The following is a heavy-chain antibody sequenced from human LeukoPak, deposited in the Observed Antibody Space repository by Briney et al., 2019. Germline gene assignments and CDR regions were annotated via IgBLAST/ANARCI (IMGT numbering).Heavy chain of an antibody. CDR1: GFTFDDYA. V-gene: IGHV3-9*03. D-gene: IGHD6-13*01. J-gene: IGHJ3*02. CDR3: AKGQYSGGWYVAFDI. CDR2: ISWNSGSI. Sequence: NPGRSLRLSCAASGFTFDDYAMHWVRQAPGKGLEWVSGISWNSGSIGYADSVKGRFTISRDNAKNSLYLQMNSLRAEDMALYYCAKGQYSGGWYVAFDIWGQGTMVTVSS.